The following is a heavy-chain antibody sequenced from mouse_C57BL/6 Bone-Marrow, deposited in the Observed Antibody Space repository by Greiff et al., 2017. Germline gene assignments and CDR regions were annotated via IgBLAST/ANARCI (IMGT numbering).Heavy chain of an antibody. J-gene: IGHJ4*01. CDR3: ARDGYYAMDY. CDR2: ISDGGSYT. CDR1: GFTFSSYA. V-gene: IGHV5-4*01. Sequence: EVQLVESGGGLVKPGGSLKLSCAASGFTFSSYAMSWVRQTPEKRLEWVATISDGGSYTYYPDNVKGRVTISRDNAKNNLYLQMSHLKSEDSAMYDCARDGYYAMDYWGQGTSVTVSS.